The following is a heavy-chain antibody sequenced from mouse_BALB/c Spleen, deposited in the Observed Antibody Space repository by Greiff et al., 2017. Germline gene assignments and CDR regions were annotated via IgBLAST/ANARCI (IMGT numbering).Heavy chain of an antibody. V-gene: IGHV1-67*01. CDR1: GYTFTDYA. D-gene: IGHD2-4*01. CDR2: ISTYYGDA. J-gene: IGHJ4*01. Sequence: VQLQESGAELVRPGVSVKISCKGSGYTFTDYAMHWVKQSHAKSLEWIGVISTYYGDASYNQKFKGKATMTVDKSSSTAYMELRSLTSEDSAVYYCTRGNDYDDYAMDYWGQGTSVTVSS. CDR3: TRGNDYDDYAMDY.